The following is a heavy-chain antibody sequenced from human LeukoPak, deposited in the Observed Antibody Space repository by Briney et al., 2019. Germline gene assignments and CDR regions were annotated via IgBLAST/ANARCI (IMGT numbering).Heavy chain of an antibody. D-gene: IGHD2-2*02. V-gene: IGHV4-4*07. CDR3: ARDLDGYCSSTSCYTHYYYYYMDV. CDR2: IYTSGST. J-gene: IGHJ6*03. Sequence: SETLSLSCTIPGGSISSYYWSWIRRPAGKGLEWIGRIYTSGSTNYHPSLKSRVTMSVDTSKNQFSLKLSSVTAADTAVYYCARDLDGYCSSTSCYTHYYYYYMDVWGKGTTVTVSS. CDR1: GGSISSYY.